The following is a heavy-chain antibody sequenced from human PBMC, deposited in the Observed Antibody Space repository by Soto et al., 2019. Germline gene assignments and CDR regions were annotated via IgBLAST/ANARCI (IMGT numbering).Heavy chain of an antibody. CDR2: IYYSGST. J-gene: IGHJ4*02. V-gene: IGHV4-59*01. Sequence: PSETLSLTCTVSGGSISSYYWSWIRQPPGKGLEWIGYIYYSGSTNYNPSLKSRVTISVDTSKNQFSLKLSSVTAADTAVYYCARAPYHYDSSGYSYFDYWGQGTLVTVSS. D-gene: IGHD3-22*01. CDR3: ARAPYHYDSSGYSYFDY. CDR1: GGSISSYY.